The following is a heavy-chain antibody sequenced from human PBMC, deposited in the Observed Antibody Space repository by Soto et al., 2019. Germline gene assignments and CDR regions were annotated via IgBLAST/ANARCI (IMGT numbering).Heavy chain of an antibody. CDR1: GFTFSSYA. Sequence: GGSLRLSCAASGFTFSSYAMSWVRQAPGKGLEWVSAISGSGGSTYYADSVKVRFTISRDNSKNTLYVQMTRLGAEDTAVYYCANPQEAYYYYGMDVWGQGTTVTVSS. CDR3: ANPQEAYYYYGMDV. V-gene: IGHV3-23*01. CDR2: ISGSGGST. J-gene: IGHJ6*02.